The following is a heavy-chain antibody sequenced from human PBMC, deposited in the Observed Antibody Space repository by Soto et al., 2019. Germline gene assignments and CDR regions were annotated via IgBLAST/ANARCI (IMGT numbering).Heavy chain of an antibody. V-gene: IGHV4-39*01. D-gene: IGHD3-10*01. CDR2: IFSSGGT. J-gene: IGHJ6*04. CDR1: GGSIGGSNYF. Sequence: SETLSLTCTVSGGSIGGSNYFWGWIRQSPGTGLEWLGTIFSSGGTYYNPSLKSRITISLDTSKNQFSLKLGSVTDAETVVYYCTRRRFGVRGVTNMDVWGKGTTVTVSS. CDR3: TRRRFGVRGVTNMDV.